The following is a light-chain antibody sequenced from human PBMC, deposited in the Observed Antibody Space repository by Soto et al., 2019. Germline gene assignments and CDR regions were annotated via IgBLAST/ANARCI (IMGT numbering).Light chain of an antibody. J-gene: IGKJ5*01. Sequence: EILMTQSPATLSVSPGERATLSCRATQNIGNNLAWYHQKPGQAPSLLIYRASTRAPGVPARFSGSGSGTEFTLAISSLQSEDFGVYYCQRQNGWPITFGQGTRLEIK. V-gene: IGKV3-15*01. CDR2: RAS. CDR3: QRQNGWPIT. CDR1: QNIGNN.